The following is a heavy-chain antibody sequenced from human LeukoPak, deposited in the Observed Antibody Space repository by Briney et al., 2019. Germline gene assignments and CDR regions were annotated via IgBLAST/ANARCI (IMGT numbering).Heavy chain of an antibody. CDR3: ARGRAVYFQH. J-gene: IGHJ1*01. CDR1: GDSISKGGSS. CDR2: IYRTENT. V-gene: IGHV4-30-2*01. Sequence: SETLSLTCTVSGDSISKGGSSWTYWNWIRQPPGEGLEWIGYIYRTENTFYNPSLRSRVTISVDRSKNQFSLKLDSVTAADTAVYYCARGRAVYFQHWGQGTLVTVSS.